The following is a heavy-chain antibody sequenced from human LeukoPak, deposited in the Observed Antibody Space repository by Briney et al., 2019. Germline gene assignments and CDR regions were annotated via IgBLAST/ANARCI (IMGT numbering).Heavy chain of an antibody. Sequence: ASVKVSCKVSGYTLTELSMHWVRQAPGKGLEWMGGFDPEDGETIYAQKFQGRVTMTEDTSTDTAYMELSSLRSEDTAVYYCAMYSSSRDAFDIWGQGTMVTVSS. V-gene: IGHV1-24*01. CDR3: AMYSSSRDAFDI. CDR2: FDPEDGET. J-gene: IGHJ3*02. D-gene: IGHD6-13*01. CDR1: GYTLTELS.